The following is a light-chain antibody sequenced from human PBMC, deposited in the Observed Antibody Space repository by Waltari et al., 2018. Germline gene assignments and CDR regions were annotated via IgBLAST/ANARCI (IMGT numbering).Light chain of an antibody. CDR2: GAS. CDR3: QQYNNLPET. CDR1: QGVGRN. J-gene: IGKJ1*01. V-gene: IGKV3-15*01. Sequence: EVVMTQSPATLSVSPGARATLSCRASQGVGRNLAWYQQKPGQAPRLLIYGASTRAAGIPVRFSGSGSGREFTLTISSLQSEDCAIYYCQQYNNLPETFGQGTKVDIK.